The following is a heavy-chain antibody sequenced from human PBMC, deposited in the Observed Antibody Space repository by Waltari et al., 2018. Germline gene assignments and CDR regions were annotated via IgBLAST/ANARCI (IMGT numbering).Heavy chain of an antibody. CDR3: AGDSTRRFDY. Sequence: EVQLVESGGGLVQPGGSLRLSCAASGFSFSSYWMTWVRQAPGKGVEWVASINEDGSEKQYVDSVKGRFTISRDNAKNSLYLQMNSLRADDTAVYYCAGDSTRRFDYWGQGTLVTVSS. CDR1: GFSFSSYW. CDR2: INEDGSEK. J-gene: IGHJ4*02. D-gene: IGHD6-6*01. V-gene: IGHV3-7*01.